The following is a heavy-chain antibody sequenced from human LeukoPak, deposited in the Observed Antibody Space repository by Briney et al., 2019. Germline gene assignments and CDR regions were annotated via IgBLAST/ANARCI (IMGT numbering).Heavy chain of an antibody. CDR1: GFTFDDYV. D-gene: IGHD2-15*01. CDR2: ISWNSGTI. CDR3: VKEAAYHLGDAFDI. J-gene: IGHJ3*02. V-gene: IGHV3-9*01. Sequence: PGGSLRLSCAASGFTFDDYVMNWVRQAPGKGLEWVSGISWNSGTIDYADSVKGRFTISRDNAKNSLYLQMNSLRAEDTALYYCVKEAAYHLGDAFDIWGQGTMVTVSS.